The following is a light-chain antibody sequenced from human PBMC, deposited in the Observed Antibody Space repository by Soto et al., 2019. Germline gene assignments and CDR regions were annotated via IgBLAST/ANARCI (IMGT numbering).Light chain of an antibody. CDR1: SSNIGSIT. Sequence: QSVLTQPPSASGTPGQRVTISCSGSSSNIGSITVNWYQQLPGTAPKLLIYSNDQRPSGVPDRFSGSKSGTSASLAISGLQSEDEADYYCAAWDDSLNGVVLGGGTKLTVL. J-gene: IGLJ2*01. CDR2: SND. V-gene: IGLV1-44*01. CDR3: AAWDDSLNGVV.